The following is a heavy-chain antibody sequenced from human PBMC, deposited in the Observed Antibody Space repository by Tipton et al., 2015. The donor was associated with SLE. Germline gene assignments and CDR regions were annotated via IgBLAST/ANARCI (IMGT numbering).Heavy chain of an antibody. Sequence: SLRLSCAASGFTFDDYAMHWVRQAPGKGLEWLANIKEDGSDKNYVDSVKGRLTVSRDNAKNALYLQMSSLTAEDTAMYFCARETTSGAFDIWGQGTLVTVSS. J-gene: IGHJ3*02. CDR2: IKEDGSDK. CDR1: GFTFDDYA. CDR3: ARETTSGAFDI. V-gene: IGHV3-7*01. D-gene: IGHD4-11*01.